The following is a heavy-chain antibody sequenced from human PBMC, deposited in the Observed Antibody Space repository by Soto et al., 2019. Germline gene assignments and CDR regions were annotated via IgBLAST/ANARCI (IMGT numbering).Heavy chain of an antibody. V-gene: IGHV3-15*01. CDR1: GFTFSNAW. Sequence: EVQLVESGGGLVKPGGSLRLSCAASGFTFSNAWMSWVRQAPGKGLEWVGGIKSKTDGGTTDYAAPVKGRFTISRDDSKNTLYLQMNSLKTEDTAVYYCARAAAGLVDYWGQGTLVTVSS. CDR2: IKSKTDGGTT. J-gene: IGHJ4*02. D-gene: IGHD6-13*01. CDR3: ARAAAGLVDY.